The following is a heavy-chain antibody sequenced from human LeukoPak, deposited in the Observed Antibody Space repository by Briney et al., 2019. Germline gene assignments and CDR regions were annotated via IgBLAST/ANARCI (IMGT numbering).Heavy chain of an antibody. V-gene: IGHV3-21*01. D-gene: IGHD2/OR15-2a*01. CDR3: AKDGTSYYYIYY. Sequence: KGGGSLRLSCAASGFTFSSYSMNWVRQAPGKGLEWVSSISSSSSYIYYADSVKGRFTVSRDDSKNTLYLQMNSLRGDDTAVYYCAKDGTSYYYIYYWGQGTLVTVSS. CDR2: ISSSSSYI. CDR1: GFTFSSYS. J-gene: IGHJ4*02.